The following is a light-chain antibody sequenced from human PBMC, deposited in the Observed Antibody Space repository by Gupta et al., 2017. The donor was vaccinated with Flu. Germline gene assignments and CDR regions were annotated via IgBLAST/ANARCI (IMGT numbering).Light chain of an antibody. CDR1: QSLLHSNGYNY. CDR2: LCS. V-gene: IGKV2-28*01. CDR3: MQTLQAPLT. J-gene: IGKJ4*01. Sequence: VTPGEPASISCRSSQSLLHSNGYNYLDWYLQKPGQSPHLLIYLCSNRASGVPDRFSGSGSGTDFTLKISRVEAEDVGVYYCMQTLQAPLTFGGGTKVEIK.